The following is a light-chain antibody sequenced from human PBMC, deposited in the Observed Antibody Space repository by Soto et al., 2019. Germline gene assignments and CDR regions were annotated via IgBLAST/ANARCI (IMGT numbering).Light chain of an antibody. CDR1: SVGSKI. V-gene: IGLV3-21*02. CDR3: QVWDSDSDDYV. Sequence: SYELTQPPSVSVAPGQTALSTCGGHSVGSKIVHWYQQKPGQAPLLVVYADTDRPSGIPERFSGSNSGNTATLTISRVEDGDEADYYCQVWDSDSDDYVFGSGTKVTVL. J-gene: IGLJ1*01. CDR2: ADT.